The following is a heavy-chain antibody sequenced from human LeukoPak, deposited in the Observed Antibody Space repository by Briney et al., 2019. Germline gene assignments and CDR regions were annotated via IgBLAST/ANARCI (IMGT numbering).Heavy chain of an antibody. Sequence: SETLSHTCSVSGGSISSGNYYWGWIRQPPGKGLEWIASIDYAGNTYYNPSLKSRVTISVDTSKNHFSLKLKSVTAADTTVYYCARRSKTYTGTYQMPFDYWGQGTLVAVSS. J-gene: IGHJ4*02. D-gene: IGHD1-26*01. CDR3: ARRSKTYTGTYQMPFDY. CDR1: GGSISSGNYY. V-gene: IGHV4-39*02. CDR2: IDYAGNT.